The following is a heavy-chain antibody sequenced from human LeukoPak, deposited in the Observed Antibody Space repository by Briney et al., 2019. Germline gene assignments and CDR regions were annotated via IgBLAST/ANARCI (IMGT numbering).Heavy chain of an antibody. CDR2: IDYSGGT. Sequence: PSETLSLTCTVSGGSLGSISGYFWSWIPQPPGQGLEWIGYIDYSGGTNSGNTKYSPSLKSRVTIPVDTSKNEFSLKLSSVTTADTTVYYCARHDRGSGPNYWGQGTLVTVSS. CDR1: GGSLGSISGYF. V-gene: IGHV4-59*08. CDR3: ARHDRGSGPNY. J-gene: IGHJ4*02. D-gene: IGHD5-12*01.